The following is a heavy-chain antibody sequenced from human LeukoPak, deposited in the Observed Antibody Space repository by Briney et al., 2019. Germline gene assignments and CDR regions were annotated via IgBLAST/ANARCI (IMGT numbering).Heavy chain of an antibody. CDR3: ARLGGSGSYFIIPDY. V-gene: IGHV4-39*01. J-gene: IGHJ4*02. CDR1: GGSISSSSYY. D-gene: IGHD3-10*01. Sequence: KPSETLSLTCTVSGGSISSSSYYWGWIRQPPGKGLEWIGSTYYSGSTYYNPSLKSRVTISVDTSKNQFSLKLSSVTAADTAVYYCARLGGSGSYFIIPDYWGQGTLVTVSS. CDR2: TYYSGST.